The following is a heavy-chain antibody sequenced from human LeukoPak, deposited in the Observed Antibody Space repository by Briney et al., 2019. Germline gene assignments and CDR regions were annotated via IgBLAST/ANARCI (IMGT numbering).Heavy chain of an antibody. CDR2: ISNNGGST. J-gene: IGHJ4*02. Sequence: GGSLRLSCAASGFTFSSYAMYWARQAPGKGLEYVSAISNNGGSTYYASSVKGRFVISRDNSKNTLYLQMGSLRAEDMAVYYCARDYCSGGSCLAAGYWGQGTLVTVSS. D-gene: IGHD2-15*01. V-gene: IGHV3-64*01. CDR1: GFTFSSYA. CDR3: ARDYCSGGSCLAAGY.